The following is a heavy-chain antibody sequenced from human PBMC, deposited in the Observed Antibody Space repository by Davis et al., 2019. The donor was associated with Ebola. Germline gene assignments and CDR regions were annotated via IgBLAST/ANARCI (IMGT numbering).Heavy chain of an antibody. CDR2: INPSGGST. V-gene: IGHV1-46*01. CDR1: GYTFTSYY. D-gene: IGHD1-7*01. J-gene: IGHJ4*02. Sequence: ASVTVSCKASGYTFTSYYMHWVRQAPGQGLEWMGIINPSGGSTRYAQKLQGRVTMTRDTSTSTVYMELSSLRSEDTAVYYCARGELELPFDYWGQGTLVTVSS. CDR3: ARGELELPFDY.